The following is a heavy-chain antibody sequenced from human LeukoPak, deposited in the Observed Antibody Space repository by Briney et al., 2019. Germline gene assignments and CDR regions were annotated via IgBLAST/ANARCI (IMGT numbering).Heavy chain of an antibody. J-gene: IGHJ4*02. CDR2: IFSSGST. Sequence: SETLSLTCTVSGGSISSYYWSWIRQPPGKGLEWIAYIFSSGSTNYNPSLKSRVTISIDTSKNQFSLKLNSVTAADTAMYYCVRWLGYGHLPADYWGQGTLVTVSS. V-gene: IGHV4-59*01. D-gene: IGHD5-18*01. CDR1: GGSISSYY. CDR3: VRWLGYGHLPADY.